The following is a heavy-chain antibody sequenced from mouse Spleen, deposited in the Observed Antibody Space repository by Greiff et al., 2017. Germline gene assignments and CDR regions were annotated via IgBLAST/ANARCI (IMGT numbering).Heavy chain of an antibody. V-gene: IGHV5-9-3*01. J-gene: IGHJ3*01. CDR1: GFTFSSYA. Sequence: EVQGVESGGGLVKLGGSLKLSCAASGFTFSSYAMSWVRQTPEKRLEWVATISSGGGNTYYPDSVKGRFTISRDNAKNTLYLQMSSLKSEDTAMYYCARGGGSSYVGVWFAYWGQGTLVTVSA. CDR3: ARGGGSSYVGVWFAY. CDR2: ISSGGGNT. D-gene: IGHD1-1*01.